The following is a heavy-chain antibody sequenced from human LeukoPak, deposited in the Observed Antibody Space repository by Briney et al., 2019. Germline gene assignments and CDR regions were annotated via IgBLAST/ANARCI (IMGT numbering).Heavy chain of an antibody. CDR2: IYHSGST. V-gene: IGHV4-38-2*02. D-gene: IGHD1-1*01. CDR3: ARSREDDNWYYFDY. CDR1: GYSISSGYY. J-gene: IGHJ4*02. Sequence: SETLSLTCTVSGYSISSGYYWGWIRQPPGKGLEWIGSIYHSGSTYYNPSLKSRVTISVDTSKNQFSLKLSSVTAADTAVYYCARSREDDNWYYFDYWGQGTLVTVSS.